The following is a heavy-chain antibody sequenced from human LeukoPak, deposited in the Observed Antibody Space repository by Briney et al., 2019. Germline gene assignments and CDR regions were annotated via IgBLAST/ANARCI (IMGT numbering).Heavy chain of an antibody. CDR3: ARDRYDYVWGSYRHDAFDI. CDR2: INPNSGGT. CDR1: GYTFTGYY. J-gene: IGHJ3*02. V-gene: IGHV1-2*06. Sequence: ASVKVSCKASGYTFTGYYMHWVRQAPGQGLEWMGRINPNSGGTNYAQKFQGRVTMTRDTSISTAYTELSRLRSDDTAVYYCARDRYDYVWGSYRHDAFDIWGQGTMVTVSS. D-gene: IGHD3-16*02.